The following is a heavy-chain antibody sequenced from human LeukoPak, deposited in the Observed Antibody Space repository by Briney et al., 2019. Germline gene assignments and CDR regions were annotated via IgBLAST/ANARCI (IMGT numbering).Heavy chain of an antibody. CDR3: AGDQWWPDY. J-gene: IGHJ4*02. CDR1: GFTFSTYW. D-gene: IGHD2-8*01. Sequence: GGSLRLSCAASGFTFSTYWVTWVRQAPGKGLEWVANIKQNGGERHYVDSVKGRFTISRDNAKKILYLQMNSLRAEDTAVYYCAGDQWWPDYWGQGTLVTVSS. CDR2: IKQNGGER. V-gene: IGHV3-7*01.